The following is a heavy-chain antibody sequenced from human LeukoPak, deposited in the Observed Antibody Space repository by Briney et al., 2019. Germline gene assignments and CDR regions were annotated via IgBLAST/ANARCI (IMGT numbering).Heavy chain of an antibody. Sequence: GGSLRLSCAASAFIFRSYDMHWVRQAPGTGLEWVAFISYDGSNEYYADSVKGRFTISRDNSENTLYLQMNSLRAEDTAVYYCAKDLSPAYFHHWGQGTLVTVSS. CDR3: AKDLSPAYFHH. CDR1: AFIFRSYD. CDR2: ISYDGSNE. D-gene: IGHD2/OR15-2a*01. V-gene: IGHV3-30*02. J-gene: IGHJ1*01.